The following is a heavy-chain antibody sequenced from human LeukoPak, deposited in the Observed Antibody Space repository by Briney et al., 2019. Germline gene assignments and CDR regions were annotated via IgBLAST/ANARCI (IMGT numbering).Heavy chain of an antibody. V-gene: IGHV3-30*02. CDR3: ATDNMASEWLDN. J-gene: IGHJ5*02. CDR2: IRYNGNNK. D-gene: IGHD2-15*01. CDR1: GFTFSNYG. Sequence: GGSLRLSCATSGFTFSNYGMHWVRQAPGKGLEWVAFIRYNGNNKYYADSVRGRFTISRDNSRNMLYLEVSRLRAEDTAAYYCATDNMASEWLDNWGQGNLVTVST.